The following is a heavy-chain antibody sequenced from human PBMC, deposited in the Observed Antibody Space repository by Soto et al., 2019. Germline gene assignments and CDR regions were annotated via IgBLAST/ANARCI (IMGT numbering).Heavy chain of an antibody. J-gene: IGHJ4*02. CDR1: GFSLSTSGVG. CDR2: IYWDDDK. CDR3: AHSSSWYGYFDY. V-gene: IGHV2-5*02. Sequence: QITLKESGPTLVKPTQTLTLTCTFSGFSLSTSGVGVGWIRQPPGKALEWLALIYWDDDKRYSPSLKSRLTITKDTSKNQVVLTVTNMDPVDTATYYCAHSSSWYGYFDYWGQGTLVTVSS. D-gene: IGHD6-13*01.